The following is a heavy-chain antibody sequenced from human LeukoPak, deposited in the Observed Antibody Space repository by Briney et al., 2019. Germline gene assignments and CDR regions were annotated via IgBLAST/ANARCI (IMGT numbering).Heavy chain of an antibody. CDR3: AGADGSSFLNAEYFQH. V-gene: IGHV1-69*05. J-gene: IGHJ1*01. CDR1: GGTFSSYA. CDR2: IIPIFGTA. D-gene: IGHD6-6*01. Sequence: SVNVSCKASGGTFSSYAISWVRQAPGQGLERMGRIIPIFGTANYAQKFQGRVTITTDESTSTAYMELSSLRSEDTAVYYCAGADGSSFLNAEYFQHWGQGTLVTVPS.